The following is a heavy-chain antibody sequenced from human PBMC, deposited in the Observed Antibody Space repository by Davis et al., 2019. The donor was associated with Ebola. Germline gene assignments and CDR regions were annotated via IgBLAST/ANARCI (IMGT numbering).Heavy chain of an antibody. J-gene: IGHJ3*02. CDR1: GGTFSSYA. Sequence: SVKVSCKASGGTFSSYAISWVRQAPGQGLEWMGRIIPILGIANYAQKFQGRVTITADKSTSTAYMELSSLRSEDTAVYYCARDSYYYDSSGYSRDAFDIWGQGTMVTVSS. D-gene: IGHD3-22*01. V-gene: IGHV1-69*04. CDR2: IIPILGIA. CDR3: ARDSYYYDSSGYSRDAFDI.